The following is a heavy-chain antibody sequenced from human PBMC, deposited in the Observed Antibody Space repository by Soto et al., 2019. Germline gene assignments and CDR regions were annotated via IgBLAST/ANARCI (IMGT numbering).Heavy chain of an antibody. J-gene: IGHJ4*02. V-gene: IGHV1-3*01. D-gene: IGHD4-17*01. CDR3: ARAGTTVVTPLTYYFDY. CDR2: INAGNGNT. CDR1: GYTFTSYA. Sequence: SVKVSCKASGYTFTSYAMHWVRQAPGQRLEWMGWINAGNGNTKYSQKFQGRVTITRDTSASTAYMELSSLRSEDTAVYYCARAGTTVVTPLTYYFDYWGQGTLVTVSS.